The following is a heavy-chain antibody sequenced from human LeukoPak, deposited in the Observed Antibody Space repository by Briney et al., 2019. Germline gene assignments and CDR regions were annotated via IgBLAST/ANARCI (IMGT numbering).Heavy chain of an antibody. CDR3: ARDGYYGAGSYSYYYGMDV. CDR2: ISSSSSYI. Sequence: GGSLRLSCAASGFTFSSYSMNWVRQAPGKGLEWVSSISSSSSYIYYADSVKGRFTISRDNAKNSLYLQMNSLRAEDAAVYYCARDGYYGAGSYSYYYGMDVWGKGTTVTVSS. V-gene: IGHV3-21*01. J-gene: IGHJ6*04. CDR1: GFTFSSYS. D-gene: IGHD3-10*01.